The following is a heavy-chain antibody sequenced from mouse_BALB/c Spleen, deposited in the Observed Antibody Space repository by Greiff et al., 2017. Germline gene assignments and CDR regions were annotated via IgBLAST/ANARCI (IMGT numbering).Heavy chain of an antibody. V-gene: IGHV5-6-5*01. CDR1: GFTFSSYA. CDR2: ISSGGST. J-gene: IGHJ4*01. CDR3: ARVGYYAMDY. Sequence: EVKLVESGGGLVKPGGSLKLSCAASGFTFSSYAMSWVRQTPEKRLEWVASISSGGSTYYPDSVKGRFTISRDNARNILYLQMSSLRSEDTAMYYCARVGYYAMDYWGQGTSVTVSS.